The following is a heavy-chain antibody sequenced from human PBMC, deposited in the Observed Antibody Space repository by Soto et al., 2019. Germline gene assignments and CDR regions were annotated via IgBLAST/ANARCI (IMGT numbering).Heavy chain of an antibody. Sequence: GSLRLSCAASGFTFSSYGMHWVRQAPGKGLEWVAVISYDGSNKYYADSVKGRFTISRDNSKNTLYLQMNSLRAEETAVYYCANLSPILEPLSPLRYYYYGLDVWGQGTTVTVSS. CDR3: ANLSPILEPLSPLRYYYYGLDV. D-gene: IGHD3-3*01. CDR2: ISYDGSNK. J-gene: IGHJ6*02. CDR1: GFTFSSYG. V-gene: IGHV3-30*18.